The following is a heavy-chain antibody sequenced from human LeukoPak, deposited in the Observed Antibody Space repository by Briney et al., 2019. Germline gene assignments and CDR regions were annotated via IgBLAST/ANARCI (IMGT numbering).Heavy chain of an antibody. V-gene: IGHV3-48*04. J-gene: IGHJ6*02. CDR3: AKDMQDSSIFGVVYTMDV. D-gene: IGHD3-3*01. CDR2: ISSRSSTI. CDR1: GFTFHFYS. Sequence: PGGSLRLSCAASGFTFHFYSMTWVRQAPGKGLEWVSYISSRSSTIYYTDSVKGRFTISRDNSKNSLYLQMNSLRTEDTALYYCAKDMQDSSIFGVVYTMDVWGQGTTVTVSS.